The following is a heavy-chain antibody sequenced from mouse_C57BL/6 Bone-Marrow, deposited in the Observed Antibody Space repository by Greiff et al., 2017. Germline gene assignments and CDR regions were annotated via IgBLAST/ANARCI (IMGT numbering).Heavy chain of an antibody. CDR3: ARRALVAY. Sequence: QVQLKESGAELARPGASVKLSCKASGYTFTSYGISWVKQRTGQGLEWIGEIYPRSGNTYYNEKFKGKATLTADKSSSTAYMELRSLTSEDSAVYFWARRALVAYWGQGTLVTVSA. CDR1: GYTFTSYG. J-gene: IGHJ3*01. V-gene: IGHV1-81*01. CDR2: IYPRSGNT. D-gene: IGHD6-1*01.